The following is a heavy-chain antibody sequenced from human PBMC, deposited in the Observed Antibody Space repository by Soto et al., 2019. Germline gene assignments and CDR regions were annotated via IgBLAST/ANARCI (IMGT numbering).Heavy chain of an antibody. J-gene: IGHJ4*02. CDR3: ARGPLYGDRIAYFDY. CDR1: GYTFTTYG. CDR2: ISAYNGNT. D-gene: IGHD4-17*01. Sequence: QVQLVQSGAEVKKPGASVKVSCKASGYTFTTYGITWVRQAPGQRLAWMGWISAYNGNTNYAQKLQGRVTMTTDTSTSTAYMELRSLRSDDTAVYYCARGPLYGDRIAYFDYWGQGTLVTVSS. V-gene: IGHV1-18*01.